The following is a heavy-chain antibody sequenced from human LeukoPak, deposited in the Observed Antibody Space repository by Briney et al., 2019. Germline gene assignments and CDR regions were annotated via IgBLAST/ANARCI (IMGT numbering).Heavy chain of an antibody. J-gene: IGHJ4*02. V-gene: IGHV3-30*02. CDR2: IRYDGSNK. Sequence: GGSLRLSCAASGFTFSSYGMHWVRQAPGKGLEWVAFIRYDGSNKYYAESVKGRFTISRDNSKNTLYLQMNSLRAEDTAVYYCAKDRKWELLHFDYWGQGTLVTVSS. CDR1: GFTFSSYG. D-gene: IGHD1-26*01. CDR3: AKDRKWELLHFDY.